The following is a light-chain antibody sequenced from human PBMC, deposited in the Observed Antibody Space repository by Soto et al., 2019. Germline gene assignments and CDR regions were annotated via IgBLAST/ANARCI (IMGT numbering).Light chain of an antibody. V-gene: IGKV3-20*01. Sequence: VLTQSPGILSLSPGERATLSCRASQSVRSTSLVWYQQKPAQAPRLLIYGASSRATGIPDRFSGGGSGTDFTLTISRLEPEDFAVYYCQHYNSSPPITFGQGTRLEIK. CDR2: GAS. CDR1: QSVRSTS. J-gene: IGKJ5*01. CDR3: QHYNSSPPIT.